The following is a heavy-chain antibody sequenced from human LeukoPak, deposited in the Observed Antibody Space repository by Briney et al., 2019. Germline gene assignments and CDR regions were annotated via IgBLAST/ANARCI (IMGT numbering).Heavy chain of an antibody. D-gene: IGHD6-19*01. V-gene: IGHV3-30-3*01. CDR1: GFTFSSYS. J-gene: IGHJ4*02. Sequence: PGRSLRLSCAASGFTFSSYSMHWVRQAPGKGLEWVAVISYDGSNKYYADSVKGRFTISRDNSKNTLYLQMNSLRAEDTAVYYCARGKQWLVRGGDYWGQGTLVTVSS. CDR2: ISYDGSNK. CDR3: ARGKQWLVRGGDY.